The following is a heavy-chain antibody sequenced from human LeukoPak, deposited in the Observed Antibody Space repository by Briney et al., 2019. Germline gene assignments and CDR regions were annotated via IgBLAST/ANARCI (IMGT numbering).Heavy chain of an antibody. CDR2: ISSSGRTI. CDR1: GFTFSSYE. V-gene: IGHV3-48*03. Sequence: PGGSLRLSCAASGFTFSSYEINWVRQAPGKGLEWVSYISSSGRTIHYADSVKGRSTISRDKSKNTVNLQMNSLRVEDTAIYYCAKGRYYYYFDDWGQGTLVTVSS. D-gene: IGHD1-26*01. CDR3: AKGRYYYYFDD. J-gene: IGHJ4*02.